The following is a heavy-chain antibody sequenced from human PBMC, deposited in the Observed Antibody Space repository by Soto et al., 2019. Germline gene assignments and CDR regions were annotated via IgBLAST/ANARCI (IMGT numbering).Heavy chain of an antibody. CDR2: VSGGGGVA. Sequence: SLRLSLAASGFSFSDYSMSWVRQAPGKGLEWVSGVSGGGGVANYADSVKGRFTISRDNSKNTVYLQMNGLRAEDTAIYYCAKGRCSGTSCYSDYWGQGTLVTVSS. J-gene: IGHJ4*02. V-gene: IGHV3-23*01. D-gene: IGHD2-15*01. CDR1: GFSFSDYS. CDR3: AKGRCSGTSCYSDY.